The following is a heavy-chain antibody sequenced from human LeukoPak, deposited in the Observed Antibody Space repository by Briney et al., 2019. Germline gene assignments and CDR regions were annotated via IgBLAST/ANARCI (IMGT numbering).Heavy chain of an antibody. D-gene: IGHD6-13*01. V-gene: IGHV3-21*01. J-gene: IGHJ4*02. CDR2: ITSSSSYI. CDR1: GFTFSSYS. CDR3: AKDPRRYSRTGGYFDY. Sequence: GGTLRLSCAASGFTFSSYSMNWVRQAPGKGLEWVSSITSSSSYIYYADSVKGRFTISRDNAKNSLYLQMNSLRAEDTAVYYCAKDPRRYSRTGGYFDYWGQGTLVTVSS.